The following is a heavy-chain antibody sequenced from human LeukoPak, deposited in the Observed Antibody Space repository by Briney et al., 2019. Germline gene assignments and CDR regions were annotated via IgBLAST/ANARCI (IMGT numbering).Heavy chain of an antibody. CDR3: ARDSQRWGNFDS. CDR1: GFTFSTYE. CDR2: ISSSGATI. D-gene: IGHD5-24*01. V-gene: IGHV3-48*03. Sequence: GGSLRLSCAVSGFTFSTYEMNCVRQAPGKGREWASYISSSGATIYYADSVKGRFTISRDNAKNSLYLQMNSLRVEDTAVYYCARDSQRWGNFDSWGQGTLVSVSS. J-gene: IGHJ4*02.